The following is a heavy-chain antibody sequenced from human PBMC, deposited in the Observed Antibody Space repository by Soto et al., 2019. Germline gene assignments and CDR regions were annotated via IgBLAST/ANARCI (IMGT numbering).Heavy chain of an antibody. J-gene: IGHJ4*02. Sequence: VQLLESGGGLVQPGGSLRLSCVASGFTFSSYPMSWVRQAPGKGLEWVSGISGGSHSTYYADSVKGRFTISRDNSKNTLYLQMDGLRAEDSAVYYCAKEAARPGPCDYWGQGTLVTVSS. V-gene: IGHV3-23*01. CDR3: AKEAARPGPCDY. CDR1: GFTFSSYP. CDR2: ISGGSHST. D-gene: IGHD6-6*01.